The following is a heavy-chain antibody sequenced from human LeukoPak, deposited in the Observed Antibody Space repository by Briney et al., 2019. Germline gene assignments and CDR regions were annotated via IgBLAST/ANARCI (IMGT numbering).Heavy chain of an antibody. CDR1: GYTLSELS. Sequence: GASVKVSCKVSGYTLSELSIHWVRQAPGRGLEWMGGFDPEYGQTIFAQRIQGRVIMTEDTSADTAYIELTSLTSEDTAVYYCATASPRSDYDSFDYWGQGTLVTVSS. J-gene: IGHJ4*02. CDR3: ATASPRSDYDSFDY. V-gene: IGHV1-24*01. CDR2: FDPEYGQT. D-gene: IGHD5-12*01.